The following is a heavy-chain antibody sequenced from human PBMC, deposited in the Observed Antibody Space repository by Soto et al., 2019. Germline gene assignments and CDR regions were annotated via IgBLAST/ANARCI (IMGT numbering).Heavy chain of an antibody. V-gene: IGHV3-23*01. CDR3: ARGGHYYDSSGYYYGGHDY. D-gene: IGHD3-22*01. CDR2: ISRSGGST. J-gene: IGHJ4*02. CDR1: GFTFSSYA. Sequence: EVQLLESGGGLVQPGGSLRLSCAASGFTFSSYAMSWVRQAPGKGLEWVSAISRSGGSTYYADSVKGRFTISRDNSKNTLYLQMNSLRAEDTAVYYCARGGHYYDSSGYYYGGHDYWGQGTLVTVSS.